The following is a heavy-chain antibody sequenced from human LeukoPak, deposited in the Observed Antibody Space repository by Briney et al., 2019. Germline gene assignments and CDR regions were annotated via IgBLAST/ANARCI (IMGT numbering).Heavy chain of an antibody. J-gene: IGHJ4*02. CDR1: GGTLSSYA. V-gene: IGHV1-69*04. CDR3: ARDGYSYGY. D-gene: IGHD5-18*01. CDR2: IIPILGIA. Sequence: GSSVKVSCKASGGTLSSYAISWVRQAPGQGLEWMGRIIPILGIANYAQKFQGRVTITADKSTSTAYMELSSLRSEDTAVYYCARDGYSYGYWGQGTLVTVSS.